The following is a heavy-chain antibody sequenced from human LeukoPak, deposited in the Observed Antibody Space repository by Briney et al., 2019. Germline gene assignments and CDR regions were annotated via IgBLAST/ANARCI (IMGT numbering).Heavy chain of an antibody. Sequence: SETLSLTCRVSGGSISSYYWNWIRQPAGKGLEWVGRIYTSGRTNKNPSLESRVTMSVDTSKNQFSLNLTSVTAADTGVYYCARQKSDSGSYQGIDYWGQGTLVTVSS. J-gene: IGHJ4*02. CDR3: ARQKSDSGSYQGIDY. V-gene: IGHV4-4*07. CDR1: GGSISSYY. CDR2: IYTSGRT. D-gene: IGHD1-26*01.